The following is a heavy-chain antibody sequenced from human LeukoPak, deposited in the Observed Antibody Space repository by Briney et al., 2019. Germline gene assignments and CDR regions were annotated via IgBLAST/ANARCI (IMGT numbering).Heavy chain of an antibody. Sequence: PSETLSLTCTVSGGSISSSSYYWGWIRQPPGKGLEWIGSIYYSGSTYYNPSLKSRVTISVDTSKNQFSLKLSSVTAADTAVYYCARHVRSPIVVVPLVVMYFDLWGRGTLVTVSS. V-gene: IGHV4-39*01. D-gene: IGHD2-2*01. CDR1: GGSISSSSYY. CDR3: ARHVRSPIVVVPLVVMYFDL. CDR2: IYYSGST. J-gene: IGHJ2*01.